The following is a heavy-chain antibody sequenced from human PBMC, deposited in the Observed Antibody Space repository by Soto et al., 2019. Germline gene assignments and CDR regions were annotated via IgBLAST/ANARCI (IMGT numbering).Heavy chain of an antibody. Sequence: EVQLVESGGGLVKPGGSLRLSCAASGLRFSSHTMNWVRQAPGMGLEWVSSIASSGSDMYYADSVKGRFTISRDNAKNSLYLQMNSLRVEDTAVYYCAEQASLDVWGQGTTVTVSS. V-gene: IGHV3-21*02. CDR2: IASSGSDM. J-gene: IGHJ6*02. CDR1: GLRFSSHT. CDR3: AEQASLDV.